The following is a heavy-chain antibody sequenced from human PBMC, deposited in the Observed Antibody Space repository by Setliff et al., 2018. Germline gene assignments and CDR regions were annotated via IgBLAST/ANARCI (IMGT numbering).Heavy chain of an antibody. Sequence: SETLSLTCIVSGGSINSYYWNWIRQPPGKGLEWIGYIYYSGNRNYDTNYNPSLKSRVTILSDTSKNQFSLKLRSVTPADTALYYCTVDNTSSSKDHYWGQGTPVTVSS. CDR2: IYYSGNRNYDT. CDR1: GGSINSYY. CDR3: TVDNTSSSKDHY. J-gene: IGHJ4*02. D-gene: IGHD3-22*01. V-gene: IGHV4-59*03.